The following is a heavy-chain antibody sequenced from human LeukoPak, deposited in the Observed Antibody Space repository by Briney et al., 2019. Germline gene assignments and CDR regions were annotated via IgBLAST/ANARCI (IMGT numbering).Heavy chain of an antibody. CDR3: ATYRLTIFGVGQRELHMDV. Sequence: ASVKVSCKVSGYTLTELSMHWVRQAPGKGLEWMGGFDPEDGETIYAQKFQGRVTMTEDTSTDTAYMELSSLRSEDTAVYYCATYRLTIFGVGQRELHMDVWGKGTTVTVSS. D-gene: IGHD3-3*01. J-gene: IGHJ6*03. CDR1: GYTLTELS. CDR2: FDPEDGET. V-gene: IGHV1-24*01.